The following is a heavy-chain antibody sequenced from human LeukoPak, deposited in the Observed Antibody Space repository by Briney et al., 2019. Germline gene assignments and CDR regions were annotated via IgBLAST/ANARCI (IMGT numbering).Heavy chain of an antibody. V-gene: IGHV5-10-1*01. D-gene: IGHD4-17*01. CDR1: GYSFTSHW. Sequence: GEALKIYCSGSGYSFTSHWLSWVRQMPGKGLEWMGRIDPSDSYTHYNPSFQGHVTISADKSISTAYLQWSSLGASDTAMYYCARLGDYGDYDAFDIWGQGTMVTVSS. CDR3: ARLGDYGDYDAFDI. J-gene: IGHJ3*02. CDR2: IDPSDSYT.